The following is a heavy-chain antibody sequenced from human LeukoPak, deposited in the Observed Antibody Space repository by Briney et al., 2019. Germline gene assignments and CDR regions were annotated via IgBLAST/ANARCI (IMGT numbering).Heavy chain of an antibody. V-gene: IGHV1-46*01. J-gene: IGHJ4*02. D-gene: IGHD2-15*01. CDR2: INPSSGGT. CDR3: ARVVSRSGGTCYSSFDS. CDR1: GYTFASYY. Sequence: ASVKVSCKASGYTFASYYMHWVRQAPGQGLEWMGIINPSSGGTNFAQKFQGRVTMTRDTSTSTVYMELSSLRSEDTAMYYCARVVSRSGGTCYSSFDSWGQGTQVTVSS.